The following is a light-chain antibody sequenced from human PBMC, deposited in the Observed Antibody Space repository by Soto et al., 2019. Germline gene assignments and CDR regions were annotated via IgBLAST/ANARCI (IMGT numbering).Light chain of an antibody. CDR2: GAS. CDR1: QSVSSSY. CDR3: QQYSSSPWT. Sequence: EIVLTQSPGTLSLSPGERATLSCRASQSVSSSYLAWYQQKPGQAPRLLIYGASSRAAGIPDRFSGSGSGPDFTLTISRLEPEDFAVYYCQQYSSSPWTFGQGTKVEIK. J-gene: IGKJ1*01. V-gene: IGKV3-20*01.